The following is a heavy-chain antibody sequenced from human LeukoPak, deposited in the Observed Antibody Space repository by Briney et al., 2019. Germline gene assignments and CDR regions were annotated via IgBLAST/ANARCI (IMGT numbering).Heavy chain of an antibody. V-gene: IGHV3-74*03. J-gene: IGHJ4*02. Sequence: GGSLRLSCIASGFTFSSDRMHWVRQVPSKGLVWVSRIETDGTGAVYADAVEGRFTISRDNAKNMLYLQMNSLRAEDTAVYYCVRGGFNGNWGQGTLVTVSS. CDR1: GFTFSSDR. CDR3: VRGGFNGN. CDR2: IETDGTGA. D-gene: IGHD2-8*01.